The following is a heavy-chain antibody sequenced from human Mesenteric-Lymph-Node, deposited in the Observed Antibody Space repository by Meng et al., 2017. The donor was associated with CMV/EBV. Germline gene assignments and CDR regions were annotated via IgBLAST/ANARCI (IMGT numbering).Heavy chain of an antibody. J-gene: IGHJ4*02. CDR3: ARGWQRFIDY. D-gene: IGHD5-12*01. CDR2: VNSDGSFT. Sequence: GESLKISCAASGFTVSSNYMSWVRQAPGKGLVWVSYVNSDGSFTNYADSVKGRLTISRDNAKNTLYLQMNNLGAEDTAVYYCARGWQRFIDYWGQGTLVTVSS. CDR1: GFTVSSNY. V-gene: IGHV3-74*01.